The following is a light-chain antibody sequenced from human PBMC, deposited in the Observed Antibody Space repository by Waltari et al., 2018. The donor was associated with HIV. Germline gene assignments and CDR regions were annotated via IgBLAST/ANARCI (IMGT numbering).Light chain of an antibody. CDR2: RDN. Sequence: QSVLTQPPSASGTPGQRVTISCSGRSFNLGRHYASWYQQLLGTAPKVRIFRDNQRPAGVPDRFSGSKSGASASLAISGLRSEDEADYFCATWDDSLSGSYVFGPGTKVSVL. J-gene: IGLJ1*01. CDR1: SFNLGRHY. CDR3: ATWDDSLSGSYV. V-gene: IGLV1-47*01.